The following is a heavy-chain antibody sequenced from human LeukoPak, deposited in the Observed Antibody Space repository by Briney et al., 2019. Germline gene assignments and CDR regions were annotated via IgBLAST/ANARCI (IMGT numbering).Heavy chain of an antibody. Sequence: ASVKVSCKASGGTFSSYGISWVRQAPGQGLEWMGWISAYNGNTNYAQKLQGRVTMTTDTSTSTAYMELRSLRSDDTAVYYCARDRPRGYSGYPIDYWGQGTLVTVSS. V-gene: IGHV1-18*01. CDR2: ISAYNGNT. D-gene: IGHD5-12*01. CDR1: GGTFSSYG. J-gene: IGHJ4*02. CDR3: ARDRPRGYSGYPIDY.